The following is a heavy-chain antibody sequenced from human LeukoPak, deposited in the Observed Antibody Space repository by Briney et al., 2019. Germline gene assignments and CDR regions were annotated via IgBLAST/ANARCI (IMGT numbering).Heavy chain of an antibody. Sequence: SQTLSLTCTVSGGSIGSGDYYWSWVRQHPGRGLEWIGYIYYSGSTYYNPSLKSRVTISGDTSKNQFSLKLSSVTAADTAVYYCARGSDIVATIWFDPWGQGILVTVSS. CDR2: IYYSGST. J-gene: IGHJ5*02. CDR1: GGSIGSGDYY. V-gene: IGHV4-31*03. D-gene: IGHD5-12*01. CDR3: ARGSDIVATIWFDP.